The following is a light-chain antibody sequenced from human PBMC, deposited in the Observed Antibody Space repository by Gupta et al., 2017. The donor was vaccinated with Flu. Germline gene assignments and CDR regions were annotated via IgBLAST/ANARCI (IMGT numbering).Light chain of an antibody. Sequence: QSALTQPAAVSRPPGQSITMPCTGTSSDVGAYYFVSWYQQYPGAAPTILIHEVNTRLSGVSHRFSGSKNANSASLTIAQAQPEDDDYYYCSSFTTNKHYVFGTGTKVTVL. CDR1: SSDVGAYYF. V-gene: IGLV2-14*01. J-gene: IGLJ1*01. CDR3: SSFTTNKHYV. CDR2: EVN.